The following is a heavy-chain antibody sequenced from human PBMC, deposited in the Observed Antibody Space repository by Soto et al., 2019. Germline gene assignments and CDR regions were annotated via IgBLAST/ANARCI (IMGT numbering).Heavy chain of an antibody. CDR1: GGSISGNSYY. V-gene: IGHV4-39*01. Sequence: SSETLSLTCTVSGGSISGNSYYWAWIRQPPGKGLEWIGNIYYSGSTYYNPSLKSRVTISVDTSKNQFSLKLSSVTAADTAVYYCARRPRVWFGELGFDHYYGMDVWGQGTTVTVSS. CDR2: IYYSGST. CDR3: ARRPRVWFGELGFDHYYGMDV. D-gene: IGHD3-10*01. J-gene: IGHJ6*02.